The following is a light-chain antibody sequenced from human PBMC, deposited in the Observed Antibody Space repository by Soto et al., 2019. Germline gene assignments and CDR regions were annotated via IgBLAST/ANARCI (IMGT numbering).Light chain of an antibody. V-gene: IGLV2-14*03. CDR3: GSYTTTSTIV. CDR1: SSDIGYYDY. Sequence: QSALTQPASVSGSPGQSITISCTGTSSDIGYYDYVSWYQQHPGKAPKLMIFDVSNRPSGVSNRFSGSKSGNTASLTISGLQPEDEADYYCGSYTTTSTIVFGTGTKLTVL. J-gene: IGLJ1*01. CDR2: DVS.